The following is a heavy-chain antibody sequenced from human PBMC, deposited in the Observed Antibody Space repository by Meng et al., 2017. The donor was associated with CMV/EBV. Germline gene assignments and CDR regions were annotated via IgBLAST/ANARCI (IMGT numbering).Heavy chain of an antibody. Sequence: GESLKISCAASGFTFSSYEMNWVRQAPGKGLEWVSYISSSGSTIYYADSVKGRFTISRDNAKNSLYLQMNSLRAEDTAVYYCARDIVVVPAARTNYYYYYGMDVWGQGTTVTVSS. CDR2: ISSSGSTI. D-gene: IGHD2-2*01. CDR3: ARDIVVVPAARTNYYYYYGMDV. J-gene: IGHJ6*02. CDR1: GFTFSSYE. V-gene: IGHV3-48*03.